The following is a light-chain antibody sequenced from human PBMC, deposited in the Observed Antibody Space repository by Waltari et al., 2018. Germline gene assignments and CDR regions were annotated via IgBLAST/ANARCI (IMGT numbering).Light chain of an antibody. J-gene: IGLJ2*01. CDR3: CSYAGSYTVV. CDR2: DVS. Sequence: QSALTQPRSVSGSPGQSVTISCTGTSSDVGGYNYVSWYQQHPGKAPQLMIYDVSKRPSGVPDRFSGSKSCNTASLTISGLQAEDEADYYCCSYAGSYTVVFGGGTKLTVL. V-gene: IGLV2-11*01. CDR1: SSDVGGYNY.